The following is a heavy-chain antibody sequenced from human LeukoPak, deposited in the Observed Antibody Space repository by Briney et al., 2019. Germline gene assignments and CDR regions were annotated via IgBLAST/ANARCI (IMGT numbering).Heavy chain of an antibody. CDR1: GFTFSIYA. D-gene: IGHD5-18*01. J-gene: IGHJ4*02. Sequence: GGSLRLSCAASGFTFSIYAMSWIRQAPGKGLEWVSYISSSGSTIYYADSVKGRFTISRDNAKNSLYLQMNSLRAEDTAVYYCARRTAMVTFDYWGQGTLVTVSS. CDR3: ARRTAMVTFDY. CDR2: ISSSGSTI. V-gene: IGHV3-11*01.